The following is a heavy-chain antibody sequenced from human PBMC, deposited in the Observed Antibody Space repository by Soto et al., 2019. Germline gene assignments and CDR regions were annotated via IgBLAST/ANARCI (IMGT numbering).Heavy chain of an antibody. CDR3: ARAVTMIVGVSAFDI. CDR2: IYYSGST. J-gene: IGHJ3*02. V-gene: IGHV4-59*01. D-gene: IGHD3-22*01. CDR1: GGSISSYY. Sequence: QVQLQESGPGLVKPSETLSLTCTVSGGSISSYYWSWIRQPPGKGLEWIGYIYYSGSTNYNPSLKSRVTISVDTSKNQFSLKLSSVTAADTAVYYCARAVTMIVGVSAFDIWGQGTMVTVSS.